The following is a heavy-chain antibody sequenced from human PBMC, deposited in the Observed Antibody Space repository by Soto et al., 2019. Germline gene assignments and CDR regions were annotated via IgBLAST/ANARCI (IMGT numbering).Heavy chain of an antibody. Sequence: GGSLRLSCAASGFTFSSYAMHWVRQAPGKGLEWVAVISYDGSNKYYADSVKGRFTICRDKSKNTLYLQMNSLRAEDTAVYYCARASTRNTRGAFDIWGQGTMVTVSS. CDR2: ISYDGSNK. CDR1: GFTFSSYA. CDR3: ARASTRNTRGAFDI. D-gene: IGHD2-2*02. V-gene: IGHV3-30-3*01. J-gene: IGHJ3*02.